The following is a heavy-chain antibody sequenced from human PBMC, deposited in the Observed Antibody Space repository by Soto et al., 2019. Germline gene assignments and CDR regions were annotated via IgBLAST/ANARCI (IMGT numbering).Heavy chain of an antibody. CDR1: GGTSGSFL. CDR2: IIPIFGTA. J-gene: IGHJ4*02. D-gene: IGHD4-17*01. V-gene: IGHV1-69*01. Sequence: QVQLVQSGAEVKKPGSSVKVSCKASGGTSGSFLIGWCRQAPGQGLEWMGGIIPIFGTANYAQKFQGRVTITADESTSTAYMELSSLRSEDTAVYYCARIHHNSGVTTSGWGQGTLVTVSS. CDR3: ARIHHNSGVTTSG.